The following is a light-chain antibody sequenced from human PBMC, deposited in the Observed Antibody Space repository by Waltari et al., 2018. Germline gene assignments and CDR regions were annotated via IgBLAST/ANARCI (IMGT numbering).Light chain of an antibody. CDR1: QSTTTW. V-gene: IGKV1-5*03. Sequence: DIQMTHSPSALSASVGAGATTTCRASQSTTTWLAWYQQKPGKAPNLLIYRASTLKSGVPSRFSASGSGTEFTLTISGLQPDDFATYYCQQSYRYPATFGQGTKLEI. J-gene: IGKJ2*01. CDR2: RAS. CDR3: QQSYRYPAT.